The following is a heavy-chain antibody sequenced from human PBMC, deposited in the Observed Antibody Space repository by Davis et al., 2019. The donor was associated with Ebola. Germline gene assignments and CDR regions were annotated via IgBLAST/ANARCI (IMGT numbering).Heavy chain of an antibody. CDR1: GYTFTDYY. CDR3: AREGYYYDSSGYSLSD. V-gene: IGHV1-2*06. D-gene: IGHD3-22*01. Sequence: ASVKVSCKASGYTFTDYYLHWVRQAPGQGLEWMGRINPNSGGTNYAQKFQGRVTMTRDTSISTAYMELSRLRSDDTAVYYCAREGYYYDSSGYSLSDWGQGTLVTVSS. J-gene: IGHJ4*02. CDR2: INPNSGGT.